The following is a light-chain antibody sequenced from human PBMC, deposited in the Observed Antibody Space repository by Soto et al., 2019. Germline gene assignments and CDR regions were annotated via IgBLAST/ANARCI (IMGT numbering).Light chain of an antibody. J-gene: IGKJ4*01. V-gene: IGKV3D-20*02. CDR2: HSS. CDR3: QQHISWPLT. CDR1: QTVSSSY. Sequence: EILLTQSPGTLSLSPGERATLSYGASQTVSSSYLAWYQRKPGQAPRLLIYHSSSRATGIPDRFSGSGSGTDFTLTISNLEPEDFAVYYCQQHISWPLTFGGGTKVDI.